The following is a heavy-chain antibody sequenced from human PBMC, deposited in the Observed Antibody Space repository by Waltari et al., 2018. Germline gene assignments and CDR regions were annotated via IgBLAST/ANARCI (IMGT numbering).Heavy chain of an antibody. D-gene: IGHD6-6*01. CDR3: ARVSSRGPLDY. V-gene: IGHV3-7*03. J-gene: IGHJ4*02. Sequence: EVQLVESGGGLVQPGGSLRLSCAASGFTFSSHWMSWVRQAPGKGLEWVANIKQDGSEKYYVDSVKGRFTISRDNAKNSLYLQMNSLRAEDTAVYYCARVSSRGPLDYWGQGTLVTVSS. CDR1: GFTFSSHW. CDR2: IKQDGSEK.